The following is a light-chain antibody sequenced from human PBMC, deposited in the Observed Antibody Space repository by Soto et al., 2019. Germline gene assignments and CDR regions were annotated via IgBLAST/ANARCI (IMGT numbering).Light chain of an antibody. CDR2: AAS. Sequence: DIQMTQSPSSLSASVGDRVTITCRASQGISNYLAWYQQKPGKVPKLLIYAASTLQSGVPSRFSGSESGTDLTLTISRLEPEDVATYYWQKYNSAPLTFGGGTKVEIK. CDR1: QGISNY. J-gene: IGKJ4*01. CDR3: QKYNSAPLT. V-gene: IGKV1-27*01.